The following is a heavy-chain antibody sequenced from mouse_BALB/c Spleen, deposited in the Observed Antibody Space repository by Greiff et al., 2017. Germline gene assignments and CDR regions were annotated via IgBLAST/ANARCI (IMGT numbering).Heavy chain of an antibody. CDR1: GYTFTSYV. Sequence: EVKLVESGPELVKPGASVKMSCKASGYTFTSYVMHWVKQKPGQGLEWIGYINPYNDGTKYNEKFKGKATLTSDKSSSTAYMELSSLTSEDSAVYYCAREGNLMDYWGQGTSVTVSS. D-gene: IGHD2-1*01. CDR2: INPYNDGT. CDR3: AREGNLMDY. J-gene: IGHJ4*01. V-gene: IGHV1-14*01.